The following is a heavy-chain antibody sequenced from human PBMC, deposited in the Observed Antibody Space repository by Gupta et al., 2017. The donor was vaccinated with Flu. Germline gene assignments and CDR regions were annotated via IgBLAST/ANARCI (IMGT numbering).Heavy chain of an antibody. D-gene: IGHD3-10*01. CDR2: IYYSGST. CDR1: GGSISSSSYY. CDR3: ARHKDPNYYGSGSFDY. V-gene: IGHV4-39*01. Sequence: QLQLQESGPGLVKPSETLSLTCTVSGGSISSSSYYWGWIRQPPGKGLEWIGSIYYSGSTYYNPSLKSRVTISVDTSKNQFSLKLSSVTAADTAVYYCARHKDPNYYGSGSFDYWGQGTLVTVSS. J-gene: IGHJ4*02.